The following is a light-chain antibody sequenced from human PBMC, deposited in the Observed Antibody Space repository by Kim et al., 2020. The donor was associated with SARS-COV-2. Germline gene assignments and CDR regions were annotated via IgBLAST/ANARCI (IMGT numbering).Light chain of an antibody. V-gene: IGKV1-39*01. CDR2: GAS. Sequence: DIQMTQSPSSLSASVGDRVTITCRASQYISRFLNWYHQKPGKAPKLLIYGASSLHSGVPSRFSGSASGTDFTLTISSLQPEDFAAYYCQQSYSTPWTFGQGTKVDIK. CDR1: QYISRF. CDR3: QQSYSTPWT. J-gene: IGKJ1*01.